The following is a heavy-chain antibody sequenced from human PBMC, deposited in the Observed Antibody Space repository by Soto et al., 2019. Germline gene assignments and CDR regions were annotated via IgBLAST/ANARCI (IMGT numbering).Heavy chain of an antibody. D-gene: IGHD4-4*01. CDR3: ARPPLTVTHAGWFDP. Sequence: GGSLRLSCAASGFTFSSYAMHWVRQAPGKGLEWVAVISYDGSNKYYADSVKGRFTISRDNSKNTLYLQMNSLRAEDTAVYYCARPPLTVTHAGWFDPWGQGTLVTVSS. CDR1: GFTFSSYA. V-gene: IGHV3-30-3*01. J-gene: IGHJ5*02. CDR2: ISYDGSNK.